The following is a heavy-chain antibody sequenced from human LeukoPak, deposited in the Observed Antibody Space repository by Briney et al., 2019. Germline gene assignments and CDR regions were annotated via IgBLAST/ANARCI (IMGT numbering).Heavy chain of an antibody. Sequence: GGSLRLSCAASGFTFDDYAMHWVRQAPGKGLEWVSGISWNSGSIGYADSVKGRFTISRDNAKNSLYLQMNSLRAEDTALYYCAKGGRIVGATYDAFDIWGQGTMVTASS. D-gene: IGHD1-26*01. V-gene: IGHV3-9*01. CDR2: ISWNSGSI. J-gene: IGHJ3*02. CDR1: GFTFDDYA. CDR3: AKGGRIVGATYDAFDI.